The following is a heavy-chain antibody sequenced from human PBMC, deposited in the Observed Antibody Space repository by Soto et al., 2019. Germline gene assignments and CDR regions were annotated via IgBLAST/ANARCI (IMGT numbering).Heavy chain of an antibody. J-gene: IGHJ4*02. D-gene: IGHD2-15*01. Sequence: GESLKISCKASGYTFNTYWIAWVRQAPGQGLEWMGWISAYNGNTNYAQKLQGRVTMTTDTPTSTAYMELRSLRSDDTAVYYCARGLLGSKVCYGYWGQGTLVTVSS. CDR2: ISAYNGNT. CDR1: GYTFNTYW. V-gene: IGHV1-18*01. CDR3: ARGLLGSKVCYGY.